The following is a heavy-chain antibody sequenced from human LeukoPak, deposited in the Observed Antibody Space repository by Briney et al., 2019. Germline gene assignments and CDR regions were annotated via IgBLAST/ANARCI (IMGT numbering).Heavy chain of an antibody. V-gene: IGHV4-4*02. CDR3: ARGGYDFWSGYGFYFDY. Sequence: SETLSLTCAVSGGSISSSNWWSWVRQPPGKGLEWIGEIYHSGSTNYNPSLKSRVTISVDKSKNQFSLKLSSVTAADTAVYYCARGGYDFWSGYGFYFDYWGQGTLVTVSS. CDR1: GGSISSSNW. D-gene: IGHD3-3*01. J-gene: IGHJ4*02. CDR2: IYHSGST.